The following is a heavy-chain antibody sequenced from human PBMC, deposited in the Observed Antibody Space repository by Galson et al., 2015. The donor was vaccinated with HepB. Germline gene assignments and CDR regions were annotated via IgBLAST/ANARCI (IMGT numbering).Heavy chain of an antibody. D-gene: IGHD3-22*01. Sequence: SLRLSCAASGFTFSSYWMSWVRQAPGKGLEWVANIKQDGSEKYYVDSVKGRFTISRDNAKNSLYLQMNSLRAEDTAVYYCARAITYYYDSSGYRNWFDPWGQGTLVTVSS. V-gene: IGHV3-7*03. J-gene: IGHJ5*02. CDR1: GFTFSSYW. CDR2: IKQDGSEK. CDR3: ARAITYYYDSSGYRNWFDP.